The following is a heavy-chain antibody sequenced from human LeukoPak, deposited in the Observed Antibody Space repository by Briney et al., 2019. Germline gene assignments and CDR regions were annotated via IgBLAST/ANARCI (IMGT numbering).Heavy chain of an antibody. V-gene: IGHV3-30-3*01. CDR3: ARDHRGVRDYFDY. CDR2: ISYDGSNK. J-gene: IGHJ4*02. Sequence: GRSLRLSCAASGFTFSSYAMHWVRQAPGKGLEWVAVISYDGSNKYYADSVKGRFTISRDNSKNTLYLQMNSLRAEDTAVYYCARDHRGVRDYFDYWGQGALVTVSS. CDR1: GFTFSSYA. D-gene: IGHD3-10*01.